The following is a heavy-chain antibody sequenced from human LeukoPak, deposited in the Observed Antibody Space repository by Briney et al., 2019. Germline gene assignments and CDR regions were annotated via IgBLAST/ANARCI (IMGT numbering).Heavy chain of an antibody. CDR1: GGTFSSYA. Sequence: SVKVSCKASGGTFSSYAISWVRQAPGQGLEWMGRIIPILGIANYAQKFQGRVTITADKSTSTAYMELSSLRSEDTAVYYCARDNTAMEFDYWGQGTLVTVSS. D-gene: IGHD5-18*01. CDR3: ARDNTAMEFDY. V-gene: IGHV1-69*04. J-gene: IGHJ4*02. CDR2: IIPILGIA.